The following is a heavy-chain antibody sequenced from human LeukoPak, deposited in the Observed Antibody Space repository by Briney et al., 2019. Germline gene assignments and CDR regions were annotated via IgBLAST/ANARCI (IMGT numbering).Heavy chain of an antibody. V-gene: IGHV5-51*01. CDR3: ARRDSRGYYYFDY. CDR2: IYPGDSDT. Sequence: GESLKISCKASGYTFTSFWIGWVRQMPEKGLEWMGIIYPGDSDTRYSPSFQGQVTISANKSISTAYLQWSSLKASDTAMYYCARRDSRGYYYFDYWGQGTLVTVSS. CDR1: GYTFTSFW. J-gene: IGHJ4*02. D-gene: IGHD3-22*01.